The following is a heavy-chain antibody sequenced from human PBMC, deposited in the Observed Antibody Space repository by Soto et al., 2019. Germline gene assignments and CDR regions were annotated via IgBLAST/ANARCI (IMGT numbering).Heavy chain of an antibody. V-gene: IGHV4-59*08. J-gene: IGHJ5*02. CDR3: ARLVWSYGTWFDP. D-gene: IGHD5-18*01. Sequence: PSETLSLTCTVSGGSIISYYWSWIRQPPGKGLEWIGYIYYSGSTNYNPSLKSRVTISVDTSKNQFSLTLSSVTAADTAVYYCARLVWSYGTWFDPWGQGTLLTVSS. CDR2: IYYSGST. CDR1: GGSIISYY.